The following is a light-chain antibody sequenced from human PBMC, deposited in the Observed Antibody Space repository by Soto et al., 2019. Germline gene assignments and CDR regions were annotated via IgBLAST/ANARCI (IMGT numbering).Light chain of an antibody. CDR3: QQYNTYPWT. CDR1: QSISSW. CDR2: KAS. J-gene: IGKJ1*01. Sequence: DIQMTQSPSTLSASVGDSVTITCRASQSISSWLAWYQQKPGKAPKVLIYKASSLESGVPSRFSGSGSVTEFTLTISSLQPDDFATYYCQQYNTYPWTFGQGTQVEIK. V-gene: IGKV1-5*03.